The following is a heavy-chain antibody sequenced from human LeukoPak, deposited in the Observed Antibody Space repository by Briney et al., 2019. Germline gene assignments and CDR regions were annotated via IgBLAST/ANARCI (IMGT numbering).Heavy chain of an antibody. J-gene: IGHJ6*03. CDR2: IKQDGSEK. V-gene: IGHV3-7*01. CDR1: GFTFSSYW. Sequence: GGSLRLSCAASGFTFSSYWMSWVRQAPGKGLEWVANIKQDGSEKYYVDSVKGRFTISRDNAKNSLYLQMNSLRAEDTAVYYCASARTSMVNYYYYYMDVWGKGTTVTVSS. D-gene: IGHD5-18*01. CDR3: ASARTSMVNYYYYYMDV.